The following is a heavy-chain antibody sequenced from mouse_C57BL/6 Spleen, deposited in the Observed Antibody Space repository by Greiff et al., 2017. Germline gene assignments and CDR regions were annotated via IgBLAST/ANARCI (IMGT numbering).Heavy chain of an antibody. J-gene: IGHJ1*03. Sequence: QVQLMQSDAELVKPGASVKISCKVSGYTFTDHTIHWMKQRPEQGLEWIGYIYPRDGSTKYNEKFKGKATLTADKSSSTAYMQLNSLTSEDSAVYFCARDYYGSSYVEYFDVWGTGTTVTVSS. V-gene: IGHV1-78*01. CDR2: IYPRDGST. D-gene: IGHD1-1*01. CDR1: GYTFTDHT. CDR3: ARDYYGSSYVEYFDV.